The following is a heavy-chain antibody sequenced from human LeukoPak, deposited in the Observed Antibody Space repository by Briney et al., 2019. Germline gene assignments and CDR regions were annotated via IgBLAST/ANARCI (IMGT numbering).Heavy chain of an antibody. CDR1: GFTFSSYA. J-gene: IGHJ4*02. CDR3: ARDSGLSLDY. Sequence: GGSVRLSCAASGFTFSSYAMHWVRQAPGKGLEWVAVISYDGSNKYYADSVKGRFTISRDNSKNTLYLQMNSLRAEDTAVYYCARDSGLSLDYWGQGTLVTVSS. CDR2: ISYDGSNK. D-gene: IGHD3-10*01. V-gene: IGHV3-30*04.